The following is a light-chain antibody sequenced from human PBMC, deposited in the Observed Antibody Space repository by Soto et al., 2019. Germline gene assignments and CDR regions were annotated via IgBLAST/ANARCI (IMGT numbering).Light chain of an antibody. CDR1: NIGGTR. Sequence: SYELTQPPSVSVAPWRKARIPCGGNNIGGTRVHWYQQKPGQAPVLVVYDDSDRPSGIPERFSGSNSGNTATLTISGVEATDEADFYCQVWDFSSDRWVFGGGTKLTVL. CDR2: DDS. V-gene: IGLV3-21*02. CDR3: QVWDFSSDRWV. J-gene: IGLJ3*02.